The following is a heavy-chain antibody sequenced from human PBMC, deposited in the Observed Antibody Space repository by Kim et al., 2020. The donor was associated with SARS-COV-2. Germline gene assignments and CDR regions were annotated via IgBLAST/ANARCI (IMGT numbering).Heavy chain of an antibody. V-gene: IGHV3-9*01. D-gene: IGHD5-12*01. CDR1: GFTFDDYA. CDR3: AKGEWSGYDRSYFDY. J-gene: IGHJ4*02. Sequence: GGSLRLSCAASGFTFDDYAMHWVRQAPGKGLEWVSGISWNSGSIGYADSVKGRFTISRDNAKNSLYLQMNSLRAEDTALYYCAKGEWSGYDRSYFDYWGQGTLVTVSS. CDR2: ISWNSGSI.